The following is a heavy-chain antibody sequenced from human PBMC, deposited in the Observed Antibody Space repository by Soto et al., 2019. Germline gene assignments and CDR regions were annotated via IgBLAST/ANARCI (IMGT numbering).Heavy chain of an antibody. D-gene: IGHD3-22*01. J-gene: IGHJ4*01. CDR2: IYPGDSDT. Sequence: GASLNVSASRTGFNFLSVWVGWVRQMPGKGLEWMGTIYPGDSDTRYSPSFQGQVTISVDTSIRTVYLQWSSLKASDTAIYYCARHGNYYDIWGHGTPVTVSS. V-gene: IGHV5-51*01. CDR1: GFNFLSVW. CDR3: ARHGNYYDI.